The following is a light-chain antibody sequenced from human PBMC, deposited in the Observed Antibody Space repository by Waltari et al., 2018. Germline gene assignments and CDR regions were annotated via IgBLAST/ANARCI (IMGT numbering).Light chain of an antibody. CDR3: CSYAGSSTWV. J-gene: IGLJ3*02. CDR1: SSDVGTYNL. Sequence: QSALTQPAPASGSPGQSIPIPCTGTSSDVGTYNLVSWYQQHPGKAPKFMIYEVSKRPSGVSNRFSGSKSGNTASLTISGLQAEDEAAYYCCSYAGSSTWVFGGGTKLTVL. V-gene: IGLV2-23*02. CDR2: EVS.